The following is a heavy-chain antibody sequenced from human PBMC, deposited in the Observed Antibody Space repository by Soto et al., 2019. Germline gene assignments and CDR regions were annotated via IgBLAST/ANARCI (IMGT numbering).Heavy chain of an antibody. CDR1: GFTFSNYW. J-gene: IGHJ4*02. V-gene: IGHV3-7*03. D-gene: IGHD4-17*01. CDR2: IKQDGSEK. Sequence: GGSLRLSCVASGFTFSNYWMTWVRQAPGKGLEWVANIKQDGSEKLYVGSVKGRFTVSRDNAENSLHLDMNSLRAEDTAVYYCARRMTAVTIIDYWGQGTLVTVPQ. CDR3: ARRMTAVTIIDY.